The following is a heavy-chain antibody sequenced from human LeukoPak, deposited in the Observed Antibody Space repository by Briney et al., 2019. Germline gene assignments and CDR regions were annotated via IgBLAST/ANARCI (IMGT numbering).Heavy chain of an antibody. CDR1: GFTFSHAW. J-gene: IGHJ6*03. V-gene: IGHV3-33*06. CDR2: IWYDGSKK. Sequence: PGGSLRLSCTASGFTFSHAWMNWVRQVPGKGLEWVAVIWYDGSKKYHADSVKGRITISRDNSKNTLFLQMNSLRAEDTAVYFCAKDWRCVSTSCVYYYYIDVWGKGTTVTVSS. D-gene: IGHD2-2*01. CDR3: AKDWRCVSTSCVYYYYIDV.